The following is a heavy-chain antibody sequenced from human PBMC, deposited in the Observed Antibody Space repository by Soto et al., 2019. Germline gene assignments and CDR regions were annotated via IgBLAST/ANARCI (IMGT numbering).Heavy chain of an antibody. CDR1: GFTFSSYG. CDR3: ARDVASAADYYYYNMDV. D-gene: IGHD2-21*01. V-gene: IGHV3-33*01. CDR2: IWSDGSNK. J-gene: IGHJ6*02. Sequence: QVPLVESGGGVVQPGRSLRLSCAASGFTFSSYGMHWVRQAPGKGLEWVAVIWSDGSNKYSADSVKGRFTISRDNSMNTLYLQMNSLRAEDTAVYYCARDVASAADYYYYNMDVWGQGTTVTVSS.